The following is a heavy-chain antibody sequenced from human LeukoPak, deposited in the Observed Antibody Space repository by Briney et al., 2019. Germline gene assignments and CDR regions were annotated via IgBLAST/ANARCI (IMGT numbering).Heavy chain of an antibody. J-gene: IGHJ6*02. Sequence: GGSLRLSCAASGFTFGDYYMSWIRQAPGKGLEWVSYISSSGSTIYYADSVKGRFTISRDNAKNSLYLQMNSLRAEDTAVYYCARDGSSYGDYIYGMDVWGQGTTVTVSS. CDR2: ISSSGSTI. V-gene: IGHV3-11*01. CDR3: ARDGSSYGDYIYGMDV. CDR1: GFTFGDYY. D-gene: IGHD4-17*01.